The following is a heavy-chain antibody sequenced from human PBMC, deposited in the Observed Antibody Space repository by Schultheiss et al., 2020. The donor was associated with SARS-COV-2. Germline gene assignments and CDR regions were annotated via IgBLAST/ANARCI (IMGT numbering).Heavy chain of an antibody. J-gene: IGHJ5*02. CDR3: ARSKMGYPPNNNWFDP. Sequence: GGSLRLSCAASGFTFSSYGMHWVRQAPGKGLEWVAVIWYDGSNKYYADSVKGRFTISRDNAKNSLYLQMNSLRAEDTAVYYCARSKMGYPPNNNWFDPWGQGTLVTVSS. D-gene: IGHD5-18*01. CDR2: IWYDGSNK. V-gene: IGHV3-33*01. CDR1: GFTFSSYG.